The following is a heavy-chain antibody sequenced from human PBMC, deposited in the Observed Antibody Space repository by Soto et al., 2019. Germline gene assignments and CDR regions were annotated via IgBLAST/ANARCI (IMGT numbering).Heavy chain of an antibody. CDR3: ARDQMNSSRYSNFDY. V-gene: IGHV1-18*01. CDR2: ISAYNGNT. J-gene: IGHJ4*02. CDR1: GYPFPSYD. D-gene: IGHD2-15*01. Sequence: ASVRVSCRAAGYPFPSYDINWVRQAPGQGLEWMGWISAYNGNTNYAQKLRGRVTMTTDTSTSAAYMELRSLRSDDTAVYYCARDQMNSSRYSNFDYWGQGTLVTVSS.